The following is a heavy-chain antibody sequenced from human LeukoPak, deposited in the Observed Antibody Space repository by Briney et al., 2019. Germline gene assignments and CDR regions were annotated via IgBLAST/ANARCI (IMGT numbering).Heavy chain of an antibody. Sequence: SQTLSLTCTVSGGSISSGSYYWSWIRQPAGKGLEWIGRIYTSGSTNYNPSLKTRVTISVDTSKNQFSLRLTSVTAADTAFYYRARAGDRGELDFWGQGTLVSVSS. V-gene: IGHV4-61*02. D-gene: IGHD1-7*01. CDR3: ARAGDRGELDF. CDR1: GGSISSGSYY. CDR2: IYTSGST. J-gene: IGHJ4*02.